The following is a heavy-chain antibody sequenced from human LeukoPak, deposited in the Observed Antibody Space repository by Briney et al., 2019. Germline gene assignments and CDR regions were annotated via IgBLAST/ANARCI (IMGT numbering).Heavy chain of an antibody. V-gene: IGHV3-21*01. D-gene: IGHD3-3*01. CDR2: ISSINSYI. J-gene: IGHJ4*02. CDR1: GFTFSSYS. Sequence: GGSLRLSCAASGFTFSSYSMNWVRQAPGKGLEWVSSISSINSYIYYADSVKGRFTISRDNAKNSLYLQMNSLRAEDTAVYYCARDDHFDYDFWSGYFSSGFEEKYYFDYWGQGTLVTVSS. CDR3: ARDDHFDYDFWSGYFSSGFEEKYYFDY.